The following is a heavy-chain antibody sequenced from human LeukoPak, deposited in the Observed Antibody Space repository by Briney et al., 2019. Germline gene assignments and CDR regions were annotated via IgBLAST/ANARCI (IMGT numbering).Heavy chain of an antibody. V-gene: IGHV1-18*01. J-gene: IGHJ6*03. CDR3: ARVGSGYEDYYYYYMDV. Sequence: ASVKVSCKASGYTFTSYGISWVRQAPGQGLEWMGWISAYNGNTNYAQKLQGRVTMTTDTSTSTAYMELRSLRSDNTAVYYCARVGSGYEDYYYYYMDVWGKGTTVTISS. D-gene: IGHD5-12*01. CDR1: GYTFTSYG. CDR2: ISAYNGNT.